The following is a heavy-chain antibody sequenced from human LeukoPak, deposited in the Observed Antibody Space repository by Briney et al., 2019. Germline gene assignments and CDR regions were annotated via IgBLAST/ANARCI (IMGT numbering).Heavy chain of an antibody. J-gene: IGHJ4*02. Sequence: PGGSLRLSCAASGFTFDDYGMSWVRQAPGKGLEWVSGINWNGGSTGYADSVKGRFTISRDNAKNSLYLQMNSLRAEDTALYYCARDRLRYFDWLLPFDYWGQGTLVTVSS. V-gene: IGHV3-20*04. CDR1: GFTFDDYG. CDR3: ARDRLRYFDWLLPFDY. CDR2: INWNGGST. D-gene: IGHD3-9*01.